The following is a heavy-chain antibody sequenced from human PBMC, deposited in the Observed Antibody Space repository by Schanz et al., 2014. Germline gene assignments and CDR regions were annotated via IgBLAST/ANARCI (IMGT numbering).Heavy chain of an antibody. D-gene: IGHD1-1*01. V-gene: IGHV4-61*02. CDR2: VFPNGIT. CDR1: GGSIRSGTYY. J-gene: IGHJ2*01. CDR3: ARDTTWRLDL. Sequence: QVQLQESGPGLVKPSQTLSLTCTVSGGSIRSGTYYWSWIRQPAGKALEWVGRVFPNGITNYNPSLKRRVSISQNTPRSQFSVALTAQTAAETAVYYCARDTTWRLDLWGRGTLVTVSS.